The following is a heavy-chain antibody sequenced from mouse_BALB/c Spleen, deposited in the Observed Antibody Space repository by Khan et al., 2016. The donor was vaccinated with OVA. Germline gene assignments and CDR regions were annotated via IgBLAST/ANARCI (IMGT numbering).Heavy chain of an antibody. V-gene: IGHV5-6*01. Sequence: EVQLVETGGDLVKPGGSLKLSCAASGFTFSSYSMSWVRQTPDKRLEWVASISSGGDYTYYPDSVKGRFTISRDNAKNTLYLQMSDLKSEDTAMCYCADHVTGSFAYWGQGTLVTVSA. J-gene: IGHJ3*01. D-gene: IGHD2-12*01. CDR1: GFTFSSYS. CDR2: ISSGGDYT. CDR3: ADHVTGSFAY.